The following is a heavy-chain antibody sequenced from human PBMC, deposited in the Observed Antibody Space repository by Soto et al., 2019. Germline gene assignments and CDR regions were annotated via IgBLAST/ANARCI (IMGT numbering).Heavy chain of an antibody. J-gene: IGHJ6*02. Sequence: QLQLQESGPGLVKPSETLSLTCTVSGGSISSGPYSWGWIRQPPGKGLEWIGTFYYSGSTYYNPSLESRVTISLDTSKNQSSLKVSSVTAADTAMYYGARLGGYCSGTSCYGYYGMDVWGQGTTVTVSS. V-gene: IGHV4-39*01. CDR2: FYYSGST. CDR3: ARLGGYCSGTSCYGYYGMDV. D-gene: IGHD2-2*01. CDR1: GGSISSGPYS.